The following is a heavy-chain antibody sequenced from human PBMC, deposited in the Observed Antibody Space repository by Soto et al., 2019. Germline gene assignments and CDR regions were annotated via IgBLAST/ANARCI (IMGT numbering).Heavy chain of an antibody. Sequence: HPGGSLRLSCAASGFTFSSYWMRWVRPAPGKRLEWVANIKQDGCEKYYGASVKGRFPISRDTAKNSLYLQMNRPRAEDTPVNYCAREMRNYDLYYYYCMDVWGQGTTDTVFS. CDR3: AREMRNYDLYYYYCMDV. V-gene: IGHV3-7*03. D-gene: IGHD3-3*01. J-gene: IGHJ6*02. CDR1: GFTFSSYW. CDR2: IKQDGCEK.